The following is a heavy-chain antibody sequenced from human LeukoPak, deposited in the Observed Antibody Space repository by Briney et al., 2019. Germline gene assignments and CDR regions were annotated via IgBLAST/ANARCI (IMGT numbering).Heavy chain of an antibody. V-gene: IGHV4-39*07. J-gene: IGHJ4*02. CDR3: VRINRDGGS. CDR2: IYYSGTT. Sequence: PSETLSLTCTVSGGSISSSSYYWGWIRQPPGKGLEWIGSIYYSGTTYYNPSLKSRVTISVDTSKNQFSLKLSSVTAADTAVYYCVRINRDGGSWGQGTLVTVSS. D-gene: IGHD5-24*01. CDR1: GGSISSSSYY.